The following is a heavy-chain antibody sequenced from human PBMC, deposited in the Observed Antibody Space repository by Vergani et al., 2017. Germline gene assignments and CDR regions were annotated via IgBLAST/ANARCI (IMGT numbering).Heavy chain of an antibody. CDR1: GFTFSSYG. J-gene: IGHJ4*02. Sequence: QVQLVESGGGVVQPGRSLRLSCAASGFTFSSYGMHWVRQAPGKGLEWVAVISYDGSNKYYADSVKGRFTISRDNSKNTLYLQMNSLRAEDTAVYYCAKEAPAEGSHEGYFDYWGQGTLVTGSS. D-gene: IGHD1-26*01. CDR2: ISYDGSNK. V-gene: IGHV3-30*18. CDR3: AKEAPAEGSHEGYFDY.